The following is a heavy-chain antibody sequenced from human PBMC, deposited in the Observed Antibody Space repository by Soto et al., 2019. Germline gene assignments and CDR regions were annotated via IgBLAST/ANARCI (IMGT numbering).Heavy chain of an antibody. CDR2: IKQDGSEK. CDR3: ASTYYDILTGWYGAFDI. V-gene: IGHV3-7*03. J-gene: IGHJ3*02. CDR1: GFTFSSYW. D-gene: IGHD3-9*01. Sequence: GGSLRLSCAASGFTFSSYWMSWVRQAPGKGLEWVANIKQDGSEKYYVDSVKGRFTISRDNAKNSLYLQMNSLRAEDTAVYYCASTYYDILTGWYGAFDIWGQGTMVTVSS.